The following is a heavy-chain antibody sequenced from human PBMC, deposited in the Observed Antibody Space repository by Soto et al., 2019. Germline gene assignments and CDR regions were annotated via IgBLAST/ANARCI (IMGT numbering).Heavy chain of an antibody. Sequence: PGGSLRLSCAASGFTLSSYTLNWVRQAPGKGLEWVSSISGTSAFIYFAGSVKGRFSISRDNARNSVHLQMNSLRAEDTAMYYCARGFYSHHFHYWGRGTLVTVSS. V-gene: IGHV3-21*06. D-gene: IGHD4-4*01. CDR1: GFTLSSYT. CDR2: ISGTSAFI. J-gene: IGHJ4*02. CDR3: ARGFYSHHFHY.